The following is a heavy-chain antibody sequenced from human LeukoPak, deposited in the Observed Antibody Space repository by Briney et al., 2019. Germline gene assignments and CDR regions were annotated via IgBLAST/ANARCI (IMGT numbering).Heavy chain of an antibody. J-gene: IGHJ4*02. V-gene: IGHV3-23*01. CDR3: AKSHDFWSGYAIDY. Sequence: GGSLRLSCAASGFTFSSYAMSWVRQAPGKGLEWASAISGSGGSTYYADSVKGRFTISRDNSKNTLYLQMNSLRAEDTAVYYCAKSHDFWSGYAIDYWGQGTLVTVSS. D-gene: IGHD3-3*01. CDR1: GFTFSSYA. CDR2: ISGSGGST.